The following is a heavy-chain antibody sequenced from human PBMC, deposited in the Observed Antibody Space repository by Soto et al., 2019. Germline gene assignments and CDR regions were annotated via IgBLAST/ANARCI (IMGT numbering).Heavy chain of an antibody. CDR3: AREPYYYDSRGLIIEASDI. CDR1: GYTFTSYG. J-gene: IGHJ3*02. V-gene: IGHV1-18*01. Sequence: ASVKVSCKASGYTFTSYGISWVRQAPGQGLEWMGWISAYNGNTNYAQKLQGRVTMTTDTSTSTAYMELRSLRSDDTAVYYCAREPYYYDSRGLIIEASDIWGQGTMVTVSS. D-gene: IGHD3-22*01. CDR2: ISAYNGNT.